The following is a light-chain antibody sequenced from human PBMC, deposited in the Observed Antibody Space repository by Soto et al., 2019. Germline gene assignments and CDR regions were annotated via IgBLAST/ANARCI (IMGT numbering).Light chain of an antibody. CDR2: GAS. CDR3: QQYNTYQGT. V-gene: IGKV1-5*01. CDR1: QSISNW. Sequence: DIQMTQSPSTLSASVGDRVTITCRASQSISNWLAWYQQKPGKAPKLLIYGASSLESGVPSRFSGSGSGTELTLTVSSLHPDDLATYYCQQYNTYQGTFGQGTKVEI. J-gene: IGKJ1*01.